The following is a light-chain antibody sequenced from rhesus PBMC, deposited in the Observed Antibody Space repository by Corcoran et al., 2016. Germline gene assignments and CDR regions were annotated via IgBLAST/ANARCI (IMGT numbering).Light chain of an antibody. V-gene: IGKV1-74*01. CDR1: VNVNNY. CDR3: QHAYGTPRT. Sequence: DIQLTQSPSSLSASVGDRVTITCRASVNVNNYLNWYQQKPGKAPKLLIYEASTLQSGVPSTFSGSGSGTDYTFPISSLQPEDVATYYCQHAYGTPRTFGQGTKVEIK. J-gene: IGKJ1*01. CDR2: EAS.